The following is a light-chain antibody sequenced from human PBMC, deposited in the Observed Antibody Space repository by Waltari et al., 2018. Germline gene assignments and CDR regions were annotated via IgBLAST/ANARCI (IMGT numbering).Light chain of an antibody. Sequence: SYVLTQPPSLSVSPGQTARITCSGDALPKQYGFWYQQKPGQAPVMIIYNDKERPSAIPDRFSGSSSGTTVTLISSGVRAEDEADYYCQSIDASGVYYVFGGGTKLTVL. CDR2: NDK. J-gene: IGLJ1*01. V-gene: IGLV3-25*03. CDR3: QSIDASGVYYV. CDR1: ALPKQY.